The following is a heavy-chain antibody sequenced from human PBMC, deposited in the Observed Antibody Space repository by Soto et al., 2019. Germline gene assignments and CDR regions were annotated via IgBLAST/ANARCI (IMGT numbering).Heavy chain of an antibody. V-gene: IGHV3-23*01. CDR2: ISGSGGST. J-gene: IGHJ2*01. D-gene: IGHD3-10*01. CDR3: AKSLWFGELLHYWYFDL. Sequence: EVHLLESGGGLVQPGGSLRLSCAASGFTFSSYAMSWVRQAPGKGLEWVSAISGSGGSTYYADSVKGRFTISRDNSKNTLDLQMSSLGAEDTAVSYCAKSLWFGELLHYWYFDLWGRGTLVTVSS. CDR1: GFTFSSYA.